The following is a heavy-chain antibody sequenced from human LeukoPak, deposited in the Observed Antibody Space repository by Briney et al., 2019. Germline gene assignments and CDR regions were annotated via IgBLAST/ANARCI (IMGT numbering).Heavy chain of an antibody. Sequence: PSETLSLTCAVYGGSFSGYYWSWIRQPPGKRLEWIGEINHSGSTNYNPSLKSRVTMSVDTSKNQFSLKLSSVTAADTAVYYCARERGRLITMVRGVNYFDYWGQGTLVTVSS. V-gene: IGHV4-34*01. CDR3: ARERGRLITMVRGVNYFDY. CDR1: GGSFSGYY. D-gene: IGHD3-10*01. CDR2: INHSGST. J-gene: IGHJ4*02.